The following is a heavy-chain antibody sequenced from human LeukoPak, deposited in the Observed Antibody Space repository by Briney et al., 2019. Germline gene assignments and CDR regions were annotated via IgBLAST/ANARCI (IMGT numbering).Heavy chain of an antibody. V-gene: IGHV3-21*01. J-gene: IGHJ5*02. CDR3: ARDTSGSSTGLIDA. Sequence: GGSLRLSCAPSGFTFSSYNMNWVRQAPRRGLEWVSYISTSSYYIYYADSVKGRFTISRDNAKNSLYLQMNSLRAEDTAVYYCARDTSGSSTGLIDAWGQGTLVTVSS. CDR2: ISTSSYYI. D-gene: IGHD1-26*01. CDR1: GFTFSSYN.